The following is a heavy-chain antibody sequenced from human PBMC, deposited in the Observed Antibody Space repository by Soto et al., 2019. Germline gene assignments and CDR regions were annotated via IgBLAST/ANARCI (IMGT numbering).Heavy chain of an antibody. V-gene: IGHV2-5*02. J-gene: IGHJ4*02. CDR3: XXXXXGXXFXY. Sequence: QITLKESGPTLVKPTQTLTLTCTFSGFSLSTSGVGVGWIRQPPGKALEWLALIYWDDDKRYSPSLKSRLTITKDTSKNQVVLXXXNMXXXDTXXXYXXXXXXGXXFXYWGQGTLVTVSS. CDR2: IYWDDDK. CDR1: GFSLSTSGVG.